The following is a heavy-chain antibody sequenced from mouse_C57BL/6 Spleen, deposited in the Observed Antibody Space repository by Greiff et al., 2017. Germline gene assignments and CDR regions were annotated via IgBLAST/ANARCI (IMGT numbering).Heavy chain of an antibody. V-gene: IGHV5-4*03. J-gene: IGHJ2*01. CDR1: GFTFSSYA. CDR2: ISDGGSYT. Sequence: EVKLQESGGGLVKPGGSLKLSCAASGFTFSSYAMSWVRQTPEKRLEWVATISDGGSYTYYPDNVKGRFTISRDNAKNNLYLQMSHLKSEDTAMYYCARGAHYYGSSYDYWGQGTTLTVSS. CDR3: ARGAHYYGSSYDY. D-gene: IGHD1-1*01.